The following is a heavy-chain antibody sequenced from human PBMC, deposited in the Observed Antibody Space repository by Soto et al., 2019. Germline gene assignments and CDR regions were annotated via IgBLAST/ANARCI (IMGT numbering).Heavy chain of an antibody. CDR2: INPNSGGT. V-gene: IGHV1-2*02. D-gene: IGHD5-12*01. Sequence: ASVKVSCKASGYTFTGYYMHWVRQAPGQGLEWMGWINPNSGGTNYAQKFQGRVTMTRDTSISTAYMELSRVRSDDTAVYYCARDGDSGYDYFYDHWGQGXLVTVYS. J-gene: IGHJ4*02. CDR3: ARDGDSGYDYFYDH. CDR1: GYTFTGYY.